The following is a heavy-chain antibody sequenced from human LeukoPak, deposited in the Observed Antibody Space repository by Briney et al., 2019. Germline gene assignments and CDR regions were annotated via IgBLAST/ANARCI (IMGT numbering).Heavy chain of an antibody. CDR1: GGSISSGGYY. CDR2: IYYSGST. D-gene: IGHD3-10*01. Sequence: SETLSLTCTVSGGSISSGGYYWSWIRQHPGKGLEWIGYIYYSGSTYYNPSLKSRVTISVDTSRSQFSLKLTSVTAADTAVYYCARAGVLWFGELRNWFDPWGQGTLATVSS. V-gene: IGHV4-31*03. CDR3: ARAGVLWFGELRNWFDP. J-gene: IGHJ5*02.